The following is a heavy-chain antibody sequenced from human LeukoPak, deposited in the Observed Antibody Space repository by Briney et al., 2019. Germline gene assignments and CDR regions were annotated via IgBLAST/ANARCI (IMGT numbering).Heavy chain of an antibody. V-gene: IGHV3-74*01. CDR2: ITNDGSST. Sequence: GGSLRLSCAASGLTFSSHWMHWVRRAPGKGLVWVSRITNDGSSTTYADSVKGRFTISRDNAKNMLYLQVNSLRAEDTAVYHCATQQGGNPAYWGQGTLVTVSS. D-gene: IGHD1-14*01. J-gene: IGHJ4*02. CDR3: ATQQGGNPAY. CDR1: GLTFSSHW.